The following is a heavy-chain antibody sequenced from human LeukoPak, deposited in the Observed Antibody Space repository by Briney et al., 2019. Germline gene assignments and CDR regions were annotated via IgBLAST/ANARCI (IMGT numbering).Heavy chain of an antibody. CDR2: IIPIFGTA. V-gene: IGHV1-69*13. Sequence: ASVKVSCKASGGTFSSYAISWVRQAPGQGLEWMGGIIPIFGTANYAQKFQGRVTITADESTSTAYMELSSLRSEDTAVYYCASPGSGPISEQLVRNSIYGMDVWGQGTTVTVSS. J-gene: IGHJ6*02. D-gene: IGHD6-13*01. CDR3: ASPGSGPISEQLVRNSIYGMDV. CDR1: GGTFSSYA.